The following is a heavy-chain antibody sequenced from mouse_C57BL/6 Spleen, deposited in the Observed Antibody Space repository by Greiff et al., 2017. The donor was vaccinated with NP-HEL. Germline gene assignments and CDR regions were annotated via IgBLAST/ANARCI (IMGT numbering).Heavy chain of an antibody. CDR3: ARNYGSSQYYFDY. CDR1: GYTFTSYW. CDR2: IYPGSGST. V-gene: IGHV1-55*01. D-gene: IGHD1-1*01. J-gene: IGHJ2*01. Sequence: VQLQQPGAELVKPGASVKMSCKASGYTFTSYWITWVKQRPGQGLEWIGDIYPGSGSTNYNEKFKSKATLTVDKSSSTAYMQLSSLTSEDSAVYYCARNYGSSQYYFDYWGQGTTLTVSS.